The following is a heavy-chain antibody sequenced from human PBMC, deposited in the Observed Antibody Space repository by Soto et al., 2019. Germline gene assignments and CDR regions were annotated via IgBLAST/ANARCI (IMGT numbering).Heavy chain of an antibody. CDR3: AERVASGDRNDWYFDL. V-gene: IGHV3-23*01. J-gene: IGHJ2*01. D-gene: IGHD4-17*01. CDR1: GFTFSSYA. CDR2: ISGSGGST. Sequence: EVQLLESGGGLVQPGGSLRLSCAASGFTFSSYAMSWVRQAPGKGLEWVSAISGSGGSTYYADSVKGRFNISRDNSKNTLDLQMNSRRAEDTAVYYCAERVASGDRNDWYFDLWGRGTLVTVSS.